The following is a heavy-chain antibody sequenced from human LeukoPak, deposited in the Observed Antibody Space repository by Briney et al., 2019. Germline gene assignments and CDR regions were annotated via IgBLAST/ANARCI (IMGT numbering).Heavy chain of an antibody. CDR2: ISSSTGYI. CDR1: GFTFSSYT. V-gene: IGHV3-21*01. Sequence: RGSLRLSCAASGFTFSSYTMNWVRQAPGKGLEWVSSISSSTGYIYYADSVKGRFTISRDNAKNSLYLQMNSLRAEDTAVYYCARDRGSYSRYFDYWGQGTLVTVSS. D-gene: IGHD1-26*01. CDR3: ARDRGSYSRYFDY. J-gene: IGHJ4*02.